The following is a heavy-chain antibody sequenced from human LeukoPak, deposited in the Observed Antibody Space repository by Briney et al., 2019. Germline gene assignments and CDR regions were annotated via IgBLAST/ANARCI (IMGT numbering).Heavy chain of an antibody. CDR1: GFSFSTYD. Sequence: GGSLRLSCVGSGFSFSTYDMGWVRQAPGKGLEWVSSISGGGGSTYYADSVKGRFTISRDNSENMLYLHMNSLRAEDTAVYYCAKRHYDSGGYYYGPYFDYWGQGTLVTVSS. CDR2: ISGGGGST. D-gene: IGHD3-22*01. CDR3: AKRHYDSGGYYYGPYFDY. J-gene: IGHJ4*02. V-gene: IGHV3-23*01.